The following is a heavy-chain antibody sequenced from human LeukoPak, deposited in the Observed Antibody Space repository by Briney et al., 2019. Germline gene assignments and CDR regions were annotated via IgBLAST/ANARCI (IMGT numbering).Heavy chain of an antibody. D-gene: IGHD3-22*01. Sequence: GGSLRLSCAASGFTFSSYAMSWVRQAPGKGLEWVSVISNSGGSTFYADSVKGRFTISRDNSKNTLYLQMNSLRAEDTAVYYCAKGPYYYDSSGYYTPDWFDPWGQGTLVTVSS. CDR3: AKGPYYYDSSGYYTPDWFDP. CDR1: GFTFSSYA. V-gene: IGHV3-23*01. J-gene: IGHJ5*02. CDR2: ISNSGGST.